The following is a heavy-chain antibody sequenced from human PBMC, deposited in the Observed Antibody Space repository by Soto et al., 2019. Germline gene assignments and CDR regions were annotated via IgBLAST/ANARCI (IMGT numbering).Heavy chain of an antibody. J-gene: IGHJ5*02. CDR2: IYYSGST. Sequence: QVQLQESGPGLVKPSQTLSLTCTVSGGSISSGGYYWSWIRQHPGKGLEWIGYIYYSGSTYYNPSLKSRVTISVDTSKNQFSLKLSSVTAADTVVYYCARETMARNWFDPWGQGTLVTVSS. CDR3: ARETMARNWFDP. D-gene: IGHD3-10*01. CDR1: GGSISSGGYY. V-gene: IGHV4-31*03.